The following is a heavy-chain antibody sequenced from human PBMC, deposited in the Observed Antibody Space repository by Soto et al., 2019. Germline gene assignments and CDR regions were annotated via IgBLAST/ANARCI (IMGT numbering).Heavy chain of an antibody. CDR2: ISGSGGST. D-gene: IGHD6-13*01. J-gene: IGHJ6*02. CDR3: AKASYYSSSWYGMDV. CDR1: GFTFSSYA. V-gene: IGHV3-23*01. Sequence: GGSLRLSCAASGFTFSSYAMSWVRQAPGKGLEWVSAISGSGGSTYYADSVKGRFTISRDNSKNTLYLQMNSLRAEDTAVYYCAKASYYSSSWYGMDVWGQGTKVTVSS.